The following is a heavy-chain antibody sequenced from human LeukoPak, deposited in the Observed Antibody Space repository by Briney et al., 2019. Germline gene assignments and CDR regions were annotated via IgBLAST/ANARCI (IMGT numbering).Heavy chain of an antibody. D-gene: IGHD3-22*01. CDR3: TRDGYYYDSSGDKLFDY. Sequence: SGGSLRLSCTAPGFTFGDYAMSWVRQAPGKGLEWVGFIRSKAYGGTTEYAASVKGRFTISRDDSKSIAYLQMNSLKTEDTAVYYCTRDGYYYDSSGDKLFDYWGQGTLVTVSS. CDR1: GFTFGDYA. J-gene: IGHJ4*02. V-gene: IGHV3-49*04. CDR2: IRSKAYGGTT.